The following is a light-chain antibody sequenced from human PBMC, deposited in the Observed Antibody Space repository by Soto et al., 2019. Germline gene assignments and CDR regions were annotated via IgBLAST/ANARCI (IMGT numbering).Light chain of an antibody. CDR2: DAS. CDR1: QSVDRY. CDR3: QQRTNWPPYT. V-gene: IGKV3-11*01. Sequence: EIVWTQSPATLSLSPGDRATLSCRASQSVDRYLAWYQQKPGQAPRLLIYDASSRATGIPARFSGSGSGTDFTLTISSLEPEDFAVYYCQQRTNWPPYTFGQGTKLEIK. J-gene: IGKJ2*01.